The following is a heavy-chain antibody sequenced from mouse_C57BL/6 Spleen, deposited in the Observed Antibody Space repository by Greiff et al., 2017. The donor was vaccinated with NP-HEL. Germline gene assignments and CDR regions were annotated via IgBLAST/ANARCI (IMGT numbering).Heavy chain of an antibody. Sequence: VQLQQPGAELVMPGASVKLSCKASGYTFTSYWMHWVKQRPGQGLEWIGEIDPSDSYTNYNQKFKGKSTLTVDKSSSTAYMQLSSLTSEDSAVYYCARLGGSYFDYWGQGTTLTVSS. D-gene: IGHD4-1*01. CDR3: ARLGGSYFDY. CDR2: IDPSDSYT. V-gene: IGHV1-69*01. J-gene: IGHJ2*01. CDR1: GYTFTSYW.